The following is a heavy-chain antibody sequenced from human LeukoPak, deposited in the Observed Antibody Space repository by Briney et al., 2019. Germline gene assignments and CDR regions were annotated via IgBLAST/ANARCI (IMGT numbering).Heavy chain of an antibody. CDR1: GFTFSSYA. D-gene: IGHD3-16*01. CDR3: VKEVSFGEMGGDI. V-gene: IGHV3-30*04. J-gene: IGHJ4*02. Sequence: GRSLRLSCAASGFTFSSYAMHWVRQAPGKGLEWVAVISYDGSNKYYADSVKGRFTISRDNSKSTLYLQMNSLRAEDMALYLCVKEVSFGEMGGDIWGQGTLVTVSS. CDR2: ISYDGSNK.